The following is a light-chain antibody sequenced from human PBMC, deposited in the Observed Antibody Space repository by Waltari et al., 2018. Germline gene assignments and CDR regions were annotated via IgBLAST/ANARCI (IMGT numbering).Light chain of an antibody. J-gene: IGKJ1*01. CDR3: QQSYSTPWT. CDR1: QSISSY. V-gene: IGKV1-39*01. CDR2: AAS. Sequence: DIQMTQSPSSLSASVGDRVTITCRASQSISSYLNWYQQKPGKAPKLLIYAASSLQSGVPSRFSGSRSGTDFTLTISSLQPEDVATYYCQQSYSTPWTFGQGTKVEIK.